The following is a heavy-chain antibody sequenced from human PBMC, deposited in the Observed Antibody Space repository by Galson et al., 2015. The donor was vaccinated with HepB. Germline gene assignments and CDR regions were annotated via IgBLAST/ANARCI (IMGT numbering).Heavy chain of an antibody. CDR1: GDSVSSNSAA. J-gene: IGHJ5*02. CDR2: TYYRSKWYN. D-gene: IGHD6-19*01. CDR3: ARGRILDRIAVATFDP. V-gene: IGHV6-1*01. Sequence: CAISGDSVSSNSAAWNWIRQSPSRGLEWLGRTYYRSKWYNDYAVSVKSRITINPDTSKNQFSLQLNSVTPEDTAVYYCARGRILDRIAVATFDPWGQGTLVTVSS.